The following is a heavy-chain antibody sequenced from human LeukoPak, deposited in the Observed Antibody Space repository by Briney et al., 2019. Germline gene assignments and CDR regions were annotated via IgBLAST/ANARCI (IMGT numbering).Heavy chain of an antibody. D-gene: IGHD3-3*01. CDR3: AGITIFGVVII. CDR2: IYTSGST. V-gene: IGHV4-61*02. Sequence: SQTLSLTCTVSGGSISSGSYYWSWIRQPAGKGLEWIGRIYTSGSTNYNPSLKSRVTISVDTSKNQFSLKLSSETAADTAVYYCAGITIFGVVIIWGQGTLVTVSS. CDR1: GGSISSGSYY. J-gene: IGHJ4*02.